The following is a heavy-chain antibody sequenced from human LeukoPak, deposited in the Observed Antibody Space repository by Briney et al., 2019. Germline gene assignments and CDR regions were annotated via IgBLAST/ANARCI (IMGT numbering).Heavy chain of an antibody. Sequence: GGSLRLSCAASGFTLSSYWMSWVRQAPGKWLEWVANIKKDGSEKWYVDSVEGRFTISRDHAKNSLYLQMNSLRVADTAVYYCVRSGTSASFDYWGQGTLVTVSS. CDR1: GFTLSSYW. CDR3: VRSGTSASFDY. V-gene: IGHV3-7*01. D-gene: IGHD1-7*01. J-gene: IGHJ4*02. CDR2: IKKDGSEK.